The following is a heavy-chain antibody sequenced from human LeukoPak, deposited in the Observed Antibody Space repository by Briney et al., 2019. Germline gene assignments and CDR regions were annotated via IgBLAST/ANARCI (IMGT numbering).Heavy chain of an antibody. CDR2: IHPGEYER. CDR1: GYRFTSYW. J-gene: IGHJ4*02. Sequence: GESLKISCKASGYRFTSYWIGWVRQMPGKGLEWMGVIHPGEYERRYSPSFEGQATISADKSISTAYMQWSSLKASDTALYYCARLELPSYYFDYWGQGTLVTVSS. D-gene: IGHD2-15*01. CDR3: ARLELPSYYFDY. V-gene: IGHV5-51*01.